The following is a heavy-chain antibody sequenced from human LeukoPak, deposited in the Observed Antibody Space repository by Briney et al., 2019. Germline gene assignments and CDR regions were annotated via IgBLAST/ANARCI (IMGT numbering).Heavy chain of an antibody. CDR1: GFTFSSYG. CDR3: AREVYDSSGYSDY. D-gene: IGHD3-22*01. V-gene: IGHV3-53*01. Sequence: GGSLRLSCAASGFTFSSYGMSWVRQAPGKGLEWVSVIYSGGSTYYADSVKGRFTISRDNSKNTLYLQMNSLRAEDTAVYYCAREVYDSSGYSDYWGQGTLVTVSS. CDR2: IYSGGST. J-gene: IGHJ4*02.